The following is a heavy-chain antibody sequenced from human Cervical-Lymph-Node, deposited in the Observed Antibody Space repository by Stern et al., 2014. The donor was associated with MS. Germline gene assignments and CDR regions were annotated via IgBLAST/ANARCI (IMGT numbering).Heavy chain of an antibody. CDR2: IFPRDSDT. CDR1: GYIFTNYW. D-gene: IGHD6-6*01. CDR3: ARHGSIGARQNWFDP. V-gene: IGHV5-51*01. J-gene: IGHJ5*02. Sequence: EVQLVESGAEVKKSGESLKISCKGSGYIFTNYWIGWVRQMPGKGLEWMGIIFPRDSDTRYSPSFQGQVTISADKSINTVYLQWSSLKASDTAMYYCARHGSIGARQNWFDPWGQGTQVTVSS.